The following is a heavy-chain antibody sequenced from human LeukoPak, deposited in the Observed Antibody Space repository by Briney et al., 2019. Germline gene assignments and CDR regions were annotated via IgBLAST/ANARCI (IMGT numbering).Heavy chain of an antibody. CDR2: IYTSGST. V-gene: IGHV4-61*02. CDR3: ARDARGWSGFDY. CDR1: GGSISSGSYY. D-gene: IGHD3-3*01. Sequence: SQTLSLTCTVSGGSISSGSYYWSWIRQPAGKGLEWIGRIYTSGSTNYNPSLKSRVTISVDTSKNQFSLKLSSVTAADTAVYYCARDARGWSGFDYWGQGTLVTVSS. J-gene: IGHJ4*02.